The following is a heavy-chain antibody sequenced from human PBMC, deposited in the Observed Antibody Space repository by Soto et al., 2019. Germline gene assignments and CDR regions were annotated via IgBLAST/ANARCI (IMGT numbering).Heavy chain of an antibody. Sequence: GGSLRLSCAASGFTFSNAWMSWARQTPGKGLEWVGRVLSKSDGGATHYAAPIKGRFAISRDDSKNALYLQMSSLKTEDTGVYYCAAGTGRTDFDYWGQGT. V-gene: IGHV3-15*01. D-gene: IGHD2-15*01. CDR3: AAGTGRTDFDY. CDR1: GFTFSNAW. J-gene: IGHJ4*02. CDR2: VLSKSDGGAT.